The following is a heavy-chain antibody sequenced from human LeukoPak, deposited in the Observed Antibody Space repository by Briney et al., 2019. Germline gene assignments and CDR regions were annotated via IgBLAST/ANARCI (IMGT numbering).Heavy chain of an antibody. V-gene: IGHV1-46*01. CDR2: FNPSGGST. J-gene: IGHJ6*02. CDR3: ATRNGGYYDILTGYRPPQPDYYYGMDV. D-gene: IGHD3-9*01. CDR1: GYTFTSYY. Sequence: ASVTVSCKASGYTFTSYYMHWVRQAPGQGLEWMGIFNPSGGSTSYAQKFQGRVTMTRDTSTSTVYMELSSLRSEDTAVYYCATRNGGYYDILTGYRPPQPDYYYGMDVWGQGTTVTVSS.